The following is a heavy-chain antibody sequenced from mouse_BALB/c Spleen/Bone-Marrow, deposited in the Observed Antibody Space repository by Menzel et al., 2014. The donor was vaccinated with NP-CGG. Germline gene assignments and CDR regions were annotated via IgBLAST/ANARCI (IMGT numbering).Heavy chain of an antibody. CDR1: GFTFTDYY. CDR2: IRNKANGYTI. J-gene: IGHJ2*01. CDR3: ARDGYDGGVRRYDY. D-gene: IGHD2-2*01. Sequence: EVQVVESGGGLVQPGGSLSLSCATSGFTFTDYYMNWVRQPPGKALEWLGFIRNKANGYTIEYSASVKGRFTITRDNSQSILYLHMNTLRADDSATYYCARDGYDGGVRRYDYWGQGTTLTVSS. V-gene: IGHV7-3*02.